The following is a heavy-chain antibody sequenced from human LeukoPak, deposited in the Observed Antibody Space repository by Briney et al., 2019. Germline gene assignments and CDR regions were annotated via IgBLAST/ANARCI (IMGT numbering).Heavy chain of an antibody. J-gene: IGHJ4*02. CDR1: GFTFISYS. CDR2: ITSSSSTI. CDR3: AKDRCTNGVCFFDF. D-gene: IGHD2-8*01. Sequence: GGSLRLSCAASGFTFISYSMSWVRQAPGKGLEWVSCITSSSSTIYYADSVKGRFTISRDNSKNTLDLQMNSLRAEDTAIYYCAKDRCTNGVCFFDFWGQGTLVTVSS. V-gene: IGHV3-48*01.